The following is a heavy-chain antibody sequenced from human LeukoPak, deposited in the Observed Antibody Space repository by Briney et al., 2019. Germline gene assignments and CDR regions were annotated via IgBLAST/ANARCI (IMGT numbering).Heavy chain of an antibody. V-gene: IGHV3-7*01. CDR1: GFTFSSYW. Sequence: SGGSLRLSCAASGFTFSSYWMHWVRQAPGKGLEWVANIKQDGSEKYYVDSVKGRFTISRDNAKNSLYLQMNSLRAEDTAVYYCARGDDYDFWSGWKMAYYYYMDVWGKGITVTVSS. D-gene: IGHD3-3*01. J-gene: IGHJ6*03. CDR3: ARGDDYDFWSGWKMAYYYYMDV. CDR2: IKQDGSEK.